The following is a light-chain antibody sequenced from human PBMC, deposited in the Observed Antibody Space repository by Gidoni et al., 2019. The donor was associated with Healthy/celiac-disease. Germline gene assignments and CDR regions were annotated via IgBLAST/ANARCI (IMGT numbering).Light chain of an antibody. V-gene: IGKV3-20*01. CDR3: QQYGSSPKLT. J-gene: IGKJ4*01. CDR1: QSVSSSY. CDR2: GAS. Sequence: EIVFTQSPGTLSLSPGERATLPCRASQSVSSSYLAWYQQKPGQAPRLLIYGASSRATGIPDRFSGSGSGTGFTLTISRLEPEDFAVYYCQQYGSSPKLTFGEGTKVEIK.